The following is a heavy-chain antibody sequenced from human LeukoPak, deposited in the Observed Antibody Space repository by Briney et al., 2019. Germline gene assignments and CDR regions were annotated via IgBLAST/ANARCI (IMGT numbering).Heavy chain of an antibody. Sequence: PGGSLRLSCAASGLTLSGYWMHWVRQAPGKGLVWVSRINGDASSTSYADSVKGRSTISRDNAKSTLYLQMSSLRVEDTAVYYWARARGNTYGYFEYWGQGTLVTVSS. V-gene: IGHV3-74*01. D-gene: IGHD5-18*01. CDR1: GLTLSGYW. J-gene: IGHJ4*02. CDR3: ARARGNTYGYFEY. CDR2: INGDASST.